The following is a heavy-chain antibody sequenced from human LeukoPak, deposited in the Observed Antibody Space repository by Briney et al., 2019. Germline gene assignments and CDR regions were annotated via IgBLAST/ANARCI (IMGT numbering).Heavy chain of an antibody. V-gene: IGHV3-74*01. CDR3: ARGGDTSNWYPGYFDY. J-gene: IGHJ4*02. CDR2: IKSDGSRT. D-gene: IGHD6-13*01. Sequence: GGSLRLSCAASGFTFSNYWMHWVRQAPGKGPVWVSRIKSDGSRTRFADSVQGRFTISRDNGKNTVYLQMNSLRAEDTAVYYCARGGDTSNWYPGYFDYWGQGTLVTVSS. CDR1: GFTFSNYW.